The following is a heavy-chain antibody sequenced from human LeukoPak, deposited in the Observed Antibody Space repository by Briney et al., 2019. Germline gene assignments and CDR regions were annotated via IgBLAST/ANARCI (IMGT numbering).Heavy chain of an antibody. CDR1: GFSFSSYS. V-gene: IGHV3-30*02. CDR3: AKISGHTYYDFWSGYYTSDY. Sequence: GGSLRLSCAASGFSFSSYSMNWVRQAPGKGLEWVAFIRYDGSNKYYADSVKGRFTISRDNSKNTLYLQMNSLRAEDTAVYYCAKISGHTYYDFWSGYYTSDYWGQGTLVTVSS. CDR2: IRYDGSNK. J-gene: IGHJ4*02. D-gene: IGHD3-3*01.